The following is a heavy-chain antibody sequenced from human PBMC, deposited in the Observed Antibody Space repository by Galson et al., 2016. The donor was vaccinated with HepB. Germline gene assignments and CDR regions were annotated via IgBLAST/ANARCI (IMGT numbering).Heavy chain of an antibody. CDR1: GASISGSAYY. CDR2: IYYSGNT. CDR3: ARDLGAAGTDYYVMNV. Sequence: TLSLTCTVSGASISGSAYYWSWVRQHPEKGLEWIGCIYYSGNTYYNPSLRSRVFLSVDTSKNHFSLKMDSVTAADTAVYYCARDLGAAGTDYYVMNVWGQGTTVTVS. D-gene: IGHD6-13*01. J-gene: IGHJ6*02. V-gene: IGHV4-31*03.